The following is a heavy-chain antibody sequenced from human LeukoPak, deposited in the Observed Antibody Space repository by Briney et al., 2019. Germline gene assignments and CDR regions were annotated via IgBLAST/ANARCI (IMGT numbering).Heavy chain of an antibody. Sequence: EASVKVSCKASGYTFTSYYMHWVRQAPGQGLEWMGIINPSGGSTSYAQKFQGRVTMTRDTSTSTVYMELSSLRSEDTAVYYCARRRGEYYYDSSGYYREDFDYWGQGTLVTVSS. CDR1: GYTFTSYY. J-gene: IGHJ4*02. CDR2: INPSGGST. V-gene: IGHV1-46*01. CDR3: ARRRGEYYYDSSGYYREDFDY. D-gene: IGHD3-22*01.